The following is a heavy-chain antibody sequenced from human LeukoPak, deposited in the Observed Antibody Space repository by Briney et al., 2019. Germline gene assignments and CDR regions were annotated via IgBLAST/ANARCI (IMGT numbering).Heavy chain of an antibody. Sequence: GGSLRLSCAASGFIFRSHSMNWVRQAPGKGLEWISYISSSGVTIYYADSVKGRFTISRDNAKNSLYLQMNSLRAEDTAVYYCARGQQWLNAFDIWGQGTMVTVSS. CDR2: ISSSGVTI. V-gene: IGHV3-48*04. CDR1: GFIFRSHS. CDR3: ARGQQWLNAFDI. J-gene: IGHJ3*02. D-gene: IGHD6-19*01.